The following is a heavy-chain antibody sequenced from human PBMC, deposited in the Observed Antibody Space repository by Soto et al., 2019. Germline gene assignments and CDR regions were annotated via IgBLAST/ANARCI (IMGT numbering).Heavy chain of an antibody. D-gene: IGHD3-16*01. CDR1: GGSFSGYY. J-gene: IGHJ5*02. CDR2: INPSGST. V-gene: IGHV4-34*01. CDR3: ARGALYDYVWGSFDP. Sequence: SETLSLTCAVYGGSFSGYYWSWIRQPPGKGLEWIGEINPSGSTNYNPSLKSRVTISVDTSKNQFSLKLSSVTAADTAVYYCARGALYDYVWGSFDPWGQGTLVTVSS.